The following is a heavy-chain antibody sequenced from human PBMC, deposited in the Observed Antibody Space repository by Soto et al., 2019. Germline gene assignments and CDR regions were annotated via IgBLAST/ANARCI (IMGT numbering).Heavy chain of an antibody. J-gene: IGHJ4*02. CDR1: GFTFSDSP. Sequence: GGSLRLSCAASGFTFSDSPMTWVRQAPGKGLEWVSTFSGSGGTTYYADSVKGRFTISRDTAKNSLYLQMSSLRADDTAIYYCVRDSAYSFDYWGQGTLVTVSS. CDR3: VRDSAYSFDY. CDR2: FSGSGGTT. D-gene: IGHD2-21*01. V-gene: IGHV3-23*01.